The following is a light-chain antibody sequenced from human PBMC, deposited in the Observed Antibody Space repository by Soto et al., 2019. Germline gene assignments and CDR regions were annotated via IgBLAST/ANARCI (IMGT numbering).Light chain of an antibody. CDR3: QQYGSSTYP. V-gene: IGKV3-20*01. CDR2: GAS. Sequence: EIVMTQSPATLSVSPGERATLSCRASQSVSSNLVWYQQKPGRAPRLLMYGASSRATGIPDRFSGTGSGTDFTLTISRLEPEDFAVYYCQQYGSSTYPFGLVTQVDIX. CDR1: QSVSSN. J-gene: IGKJ2*01.